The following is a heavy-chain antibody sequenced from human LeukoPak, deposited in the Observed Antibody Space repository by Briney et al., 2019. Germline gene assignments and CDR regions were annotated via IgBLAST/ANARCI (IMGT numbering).Heavy chain of an antibody. J-gene: IGHJ6*03. CDR3: ARVPIVVVPAASYYYYYMDV. V-gene: IGHV1-18*01. D-gene: IGHD2-2*01. CDR2: ISAYNGNT. CDR1: GYTFTSYG. Sequence: ASVKVSCKASGYTFTSYGISWVRQAPGQGLEWMGRISAYNGNTNYAQKLQGRVTMTTDTSTSTAYMELRSLRSDDTAVYYCARVPIVVVPAASYYYYYMDVWGKGTTVTVSS.